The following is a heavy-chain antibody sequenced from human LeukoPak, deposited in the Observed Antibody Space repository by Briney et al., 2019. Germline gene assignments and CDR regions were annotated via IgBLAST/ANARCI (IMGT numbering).Heavy chain of an antibody. J-gene: IGHJ4*02. CDR1: GFSFSNNA. CDR3: AKRRGVPGHFFDY. Sequence: GGSLRLSCAASGFSFSNNALAWVRQVPGKGLEWVSGLSSRGDASYADSVLGRFTISRGTSKNALYLQMNSLTAEDTATYFCAKRRGVPGHFFDYWGQGTLVIVSS. CDR2: LSSRGDA. D-gene: IGHD3-10*01. V-gene: IGHV3-23*01.